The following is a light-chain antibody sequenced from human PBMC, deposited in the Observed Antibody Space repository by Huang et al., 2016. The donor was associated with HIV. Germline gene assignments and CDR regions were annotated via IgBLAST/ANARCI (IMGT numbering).Light chain of an antibody. V-gene: IGKV1-39*01. CDR2: SAS. CDR3: QQSYSTWWT. J-gene: IGKJ1*01. Sequence: DIQMTQSPSSLSASVGDRVTITCRASQSISSYLNWYQQKPGKAPKLRIYSASSLQSGVPSRFSGSGSGTDFTLTISSLQPEDFATYYCQQSYSTWWTFGQGTKVEIK. CDR1: QSISSY.